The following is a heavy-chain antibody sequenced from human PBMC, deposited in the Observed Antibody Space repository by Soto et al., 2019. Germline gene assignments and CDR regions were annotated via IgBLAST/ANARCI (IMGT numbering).Heavy chain of an antibody. V-gene: IGHV3-23*01. CDR1: GFTFSTYA. CDR3: ATYYGSGRYFPDHYYYGMDV. J-gene: IGHJ6*02. D-gene: IGHD3-10*01. Sequence: PGGSLRLSCAASGFTFSTYAMNWVRQAPGKGQEWVSGISAGGGSTYFADSVKGRFTISRDNSKNSLYLQMNSLRAEDTAVYYFATYYGSGRYFPDHYYYGMDVWGRGTTVTVFS. CDR2: ISAGGGST.